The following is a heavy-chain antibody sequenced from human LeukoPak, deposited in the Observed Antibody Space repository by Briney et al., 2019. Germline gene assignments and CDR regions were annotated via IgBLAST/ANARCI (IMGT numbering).Heavy chain of an antibody. CDR2: IYNSRSS. J-gene: IGHJ4*02. CDR1: GGSISDYY. CDR3: ARGTSSAWYGFDY. V-gene: IGHV4-59*01. D-gene: IGHD6-19*01. Sequence: SETLSLTCTVSGGSISDYYWSWIRQSPGKGLEWIGYIYNSRSSSYNPSLRSRVTISQDTSKNQFSLKLSSVTAADTAVYFCARGTSSAWYGFDYWGQGTLVTVSS.